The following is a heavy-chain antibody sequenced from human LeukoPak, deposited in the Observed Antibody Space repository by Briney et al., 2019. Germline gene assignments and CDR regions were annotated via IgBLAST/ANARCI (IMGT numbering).Heavy chain of an antibody. Sequence: GGSLRLSCAASGFTFSNHAMNWVRQAPGKGLEWVTTISFDGTDKYYADAVTGRFTISRDNARNTLYLQMNSLRAEDTAVYYCASLGGITVTGPYDFDYWGQGTLVTVSS. CDR2: ISFDGTDK. J-gene: IGHJ4*02. D-gene: IGHD1-20*01. CDR3: ASLGGITVTGPYDFDY. CDR1: GFTFSNHA. V-gene: IGHV3-30-3*01.